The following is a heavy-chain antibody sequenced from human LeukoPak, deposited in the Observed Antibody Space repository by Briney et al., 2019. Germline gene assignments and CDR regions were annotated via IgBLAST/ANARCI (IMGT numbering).Heavy chain of an antibody. CDR3: ARCPYPLLHPPRYTWFDP. Sequence: ASVKVSCKASGYTFTSYYMHWVRQAPGQGLEWRGIINPFGGSTSCAQKFQGRVTMTRDTSTSTVYMELSCLRSEDTAVYYCARCPYPLLHPPRYTWFDPWGQGNLVPVS. D-gene: IGHD2-2*01. V-gene: IGHV1-46*01. J-gene: IGHJ5*02. CDR2: INPFGGST. CDR1: GYTFTSYY.